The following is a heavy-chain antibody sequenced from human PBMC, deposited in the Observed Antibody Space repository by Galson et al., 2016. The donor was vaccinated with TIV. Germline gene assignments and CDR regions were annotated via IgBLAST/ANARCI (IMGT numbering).Heavy chain of an antibody. CDR2: IDPSDSYT. CDR1: GYSFTNYW. J-gene: IGHJ6*02. D-gene: IGHD2-2*02. CDR3: AISLGVPGSIKAGRRRDMDV. Sequence: QSGAEVKKPGESLRISCKGSGYSFTNYWISWVRQMPGKGLEWMGKIDPSDSYTNYSPAFQGHVSISADKSINTAYLQWSSLKASDTAMYYCAISLGVPGSIKAGRRRDMDVCGQETTVTVSS. V-gene: IGHV5-10-1*01.